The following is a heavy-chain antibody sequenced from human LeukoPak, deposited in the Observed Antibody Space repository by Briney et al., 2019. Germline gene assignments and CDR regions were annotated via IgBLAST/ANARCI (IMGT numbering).Heavy chain of an antibody. Sequence: SETLSLTCAVSGYSISSGYYWGWIRQPPGKGLEWIGRIYTSGSTNYNPSLKSRVTMSVDTSKNQFSLKLSSVTAADTAVYYCARVAARPLDYFDYWGQGTLVTVSS. J-gene: IGHJ4*02. CDR3: ARVAARPLDYFDY. D-gene: IGHD6-6*01. CDR1: GYSISSGYY. CDR2: IYTSGST. V-gene: IGHV4-38-2*01.